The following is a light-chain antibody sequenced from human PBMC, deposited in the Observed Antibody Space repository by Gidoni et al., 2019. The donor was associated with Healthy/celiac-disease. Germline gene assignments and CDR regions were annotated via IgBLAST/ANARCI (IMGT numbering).Light chain of an antibody. CDR3: QQSYSTLT. J-gene: IGKJ4*01. Sequence: DIQMTQSPSSLSASVGDRVTITCRASQSISSYLNWYQQKPGKAPKLLSYAESSLQSGVPSRFSGSGSGTDFTLTISSLQPEDFATYYCQQSYSTLTFGGGTKVEIK. V-gene: IGKV1-39*01. CDR1: QSISSY. CDR2: AES.